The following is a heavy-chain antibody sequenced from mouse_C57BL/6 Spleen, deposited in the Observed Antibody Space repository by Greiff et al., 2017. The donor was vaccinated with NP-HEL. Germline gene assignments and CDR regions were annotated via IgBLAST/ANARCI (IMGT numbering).Heavy chain of an antibody. CDR2: IYPYNGVS. Sequence: EVQLQQSGPELVKPGASVKISCKASGYSFTGYYMHWVKQSHGNILDWIGYIYPYNGVSSYNQKFKGKATLTVDKSSSTAYMELRSLTSEDSAVDCWTRDYSNYERVRYFDVWGTGTTVTVSS. J-gene: IGHJ1*03. D-gene: IGHD2-5*01. CDR3: TRDYSNYERVRYFDV. CDR1: GYSFTGYY. V-gene: IGHV1-31*01.